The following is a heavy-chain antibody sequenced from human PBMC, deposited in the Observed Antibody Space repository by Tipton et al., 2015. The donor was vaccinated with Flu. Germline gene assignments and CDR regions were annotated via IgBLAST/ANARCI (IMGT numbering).Heavy chain of an antibody. CDR2: LSAGGTS. V-gene: IGHV3-23*01. J-gene: IGHJ4*02. Sequence: GSLRLSCAATGFAFSKYAMTWVRQAPGRGLEWVAVLSAGGTSEYGDSVKGRFTVSRDYSRDMVYLQMSSLRVEDTALYYCAQSRWESLTSCPVNWGPGTLVT. CDR3: AQSRWESLTSCPVN. D-gene: IGHD6-19*01. CDR1: GFAFSKYA.